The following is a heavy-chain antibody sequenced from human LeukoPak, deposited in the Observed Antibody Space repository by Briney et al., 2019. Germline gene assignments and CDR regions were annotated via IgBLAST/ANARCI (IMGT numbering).Heavy chain of an antibody. V-gene: IGHV4-38-2*02. D-gene: IGHD1-14*01. CDR3: ARKVWYMDV. Sequence: SETLSLTCTVSGGSISSGYYWGWIRQPPGKGLEWIGSIYHSGSTYYNPSLKSRVTISVDTSKNQFSLKLSSVTAADTAVYYCARKVWYMDVWGKGTTVTVSS. CDR2: IYHSGST. J-gene: IGHJ6*03. CDR1: GGSISSGYY.